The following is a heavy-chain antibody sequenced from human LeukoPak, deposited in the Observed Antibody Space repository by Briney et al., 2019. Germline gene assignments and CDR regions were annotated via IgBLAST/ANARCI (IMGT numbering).Heavy chain of an antibody. Sequence: GGSLRLSCAVSGFTFSGFWMSWSRQAPGKGLEWVASINSDGSEGYYADVVKGRFTISRDNAKNSLYLQIDSLRAEDTAVCYCARSSYSSSSSVWGQGTMVTVSS. J-gene: IGHJ3*01. CDR1: GFTFSGFW. CDR2: INSDGSEG. V-gene: IGHV3-7*03. D-gene: IGHD6-6*01. CDR3: ARSSYSSSSSV.